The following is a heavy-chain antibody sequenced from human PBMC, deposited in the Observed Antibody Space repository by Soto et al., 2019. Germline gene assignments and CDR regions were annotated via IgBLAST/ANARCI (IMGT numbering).Heavy chain of an antibody. CDR1: GGSISSSNW. Sequence: QVQLQESGPGLVKPSGTLSLTCAVSGGSISSSNWWSWVRQPPGKGLEWIGEIYHSGSTNYNPSLKSRVTISVDKSKNQFSLKLSSVTAVDTAVYYCARGGSGWYFGYYYGMDFWGQGTTVTVSS. V-gene: IGHV4-4*02. J-gene: IGHJ6*02. CDR2: IYHSGST. CDR3: ARGGSGWYFGYYYGMDF. D-gene: IGHD6-19*01.